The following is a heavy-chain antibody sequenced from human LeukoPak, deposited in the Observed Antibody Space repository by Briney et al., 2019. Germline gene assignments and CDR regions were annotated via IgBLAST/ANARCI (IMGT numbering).Heavy chain of an antibody. CDR3: AREPSPLSGSLLTSNAFDI. CDR1: GGSISSGDYY. CDR2: IYYSGST. J-gene: IGHJ3*02. V-gene: IGHV4-30-4*08. D-gene: IGHD1-26*01. Sequence: SQTLSLTCTVSGGSISSGDYYWSWIRQPPGKGLEWIGYIYYSGSTYYNPPLKSRVTISVDTSKNQFSLKLSSVTAADTAVYYCAREPSPLSGSLLTSNAFDIWGQGTMVTVSS.